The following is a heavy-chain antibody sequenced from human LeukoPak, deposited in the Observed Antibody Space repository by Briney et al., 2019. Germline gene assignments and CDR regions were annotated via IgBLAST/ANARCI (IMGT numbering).Heavy chain of an antibody. Sequence: ASVKVSCKASGYTFMSYGISWVRQAPGQGLEWMGWINTNTGNPTYAQGFTGRFVFSLDTSVSTAYLQISSLKAEDTAVYYCARAGDTAMGNYYYYGMDVWGQGTTVTVSS. CDR1: GYTFMSYG. V-gene: IGHV7-4-1*02. CDR3: ARAGDTAMGNYYYYGMDV. CDR2: INTNTGNP. D-gene: IGHD5-18*01. J-gene: IGHJ6*02.